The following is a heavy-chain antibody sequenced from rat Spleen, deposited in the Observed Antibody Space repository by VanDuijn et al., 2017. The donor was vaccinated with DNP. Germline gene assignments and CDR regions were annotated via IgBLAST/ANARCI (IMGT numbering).Heavy chain of an antibody. Sequence: EVQLVESGGGLVQPGRSLKLSCAASGFTFSDYNMAWVRQAPRGGLEWVATISYDGRSTFYRVSVKGRFTISRDNAKSTLYLQMNSLRSEDIATYYCVRWNSGHFDYWGQGVMVTVSS. J-gene: IGHJ2*01. D-gene: IGHD4-3*01. CDR3: VRWNSGHFDY. V-gene: IGHV5-7*01. CDR1: GFTFSDYN. CDR2: ISYDGRST.